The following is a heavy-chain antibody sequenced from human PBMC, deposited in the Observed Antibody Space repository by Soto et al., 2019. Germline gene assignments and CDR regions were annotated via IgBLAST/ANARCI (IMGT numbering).Heavy chain of an antibody. CDR2: FDPEDGET. D-gene: IGHD6-13*01. CDR1: GYTLTELS. V-gene: IGHV1-24*01. Sequence: EASVKVSCKVSGYTLTELSMHWVRQAPGKGLEWMGGFDPEDGETIYAQKFQGRVTMTEDTSTDTAYMELSSLRSEDTAVYYCAKDFSAIAAAGVFDYWGQGTLVTVSS. J-gene: IGHJ4*02. CDR3: AKDFSAIAAAGVFDY.